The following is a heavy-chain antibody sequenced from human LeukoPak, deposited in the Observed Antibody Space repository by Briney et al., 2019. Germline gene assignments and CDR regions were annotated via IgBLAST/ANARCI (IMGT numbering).Heavy chain of an antibody. Sequence: HPGGSLRLSCAASGFTFSSYAMHWVRQAPGKGLEWVAVISYDGSNKYYADSVKGRFTISRDNSKNTLYLQMNSLRAEDTAVYYCARYSSAMSDAFDIWGQGTMVTVSS. CDR2: ISYDGSNK. D-gene: IGHD6-19*01. CDR3: ARYSSAMSDAFDI. CDR1: GFTFSSYA. J-gene: IGHJ3*02. V-gene: IGHV3-30*04.